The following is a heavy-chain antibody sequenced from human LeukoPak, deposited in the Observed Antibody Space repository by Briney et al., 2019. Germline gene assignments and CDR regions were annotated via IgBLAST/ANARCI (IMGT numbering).Heavy chain of an antibody. D-gene: IGHD6-13*01. J-gene: IGHJ5*02. V-gene: IGHV3-23*01. CDR3: ARDGGLAAAGSFWYFDP. Sequence: GGSLRLSCAASGFTFRNYGMSWVRQTPGKGLEWVSVISGSGGTSYYADSAKGRFTISRDSSKNTLYLQMNSLRAEDTAVYYCARDGGLAAAGSFWYFDPWGQGTLVTVSS. CDR1: GFTFRNYG. CDR2: ISGSGGTS.